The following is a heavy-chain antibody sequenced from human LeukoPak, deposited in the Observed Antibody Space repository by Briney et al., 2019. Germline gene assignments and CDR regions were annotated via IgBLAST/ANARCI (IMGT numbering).Heavy chain of an antibody. CDR1: GFTFSSYG. CDR3: ARDSPAAENWFDP. D-gene: IGHD6-13*01. J-gene: IGHJ5*02. Sequence: PGGSLRLSCAASGFTFSSYGMHWVRQAPGKGLEWVAVIWYDGSNKYYADSVKGRFTISRDNSKNTLYLQMNSLRAEDTAVYYCARDSPAAENWFDPWGQGTLVTVSS. V-gene: IGHV3-33*01. CDR2: IWYDGSNK.